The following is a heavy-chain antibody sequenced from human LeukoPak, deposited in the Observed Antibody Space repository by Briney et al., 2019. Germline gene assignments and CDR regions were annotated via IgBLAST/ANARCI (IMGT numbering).Heavy chain of an antibody. V-gene: IGHV3-48*04. CDR1: GFTFSSHG. Sequence: PGGSLRLSCAASGFTFSSHGMNWVRQAPGKGLEWVSYISSSYTIYYADSVKGRFTISRDNAKNSLYLQMNSLRAEDTAVYYCAGDFRASTSPYDAFDIWGQGTMVTVSS. CDR2: ISSSYTI. CDR3: AGDFRASTSPYDAFDI. J-gene: IGHJ3*02. D-gene: IGHD2/OR15-2a*01.